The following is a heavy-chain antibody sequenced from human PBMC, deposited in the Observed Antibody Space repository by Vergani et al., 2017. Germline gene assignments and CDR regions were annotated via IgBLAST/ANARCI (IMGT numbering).Heavy chain of an antibody. CDR3: ARVSMIFGVVPEAFDI. CDR1: GYTFTSYG. D-gene: IGHD3-3*01. Sequence: QVQLVQSGAEVKKPGASVKVSCKASGYTFTSYGISWVRQAPGQGLEWMGWISAYNGNTNYAQKLQGRVTMTTDTSTSTAYMELRSLRSDDTAVYYCARVSMIFGVVPEAFDIWGQGKMVTVSS. CDR2: ISAYNGNT. J-gene: IGHJ3*02. V-gene: IGHV1-18*01.